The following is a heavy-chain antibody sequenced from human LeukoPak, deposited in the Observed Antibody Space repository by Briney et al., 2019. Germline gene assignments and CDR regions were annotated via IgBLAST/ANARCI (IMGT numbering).Heavy chain of an antibody. D-gene: IGHD2-2*01. V-gene: IGHV4-34*01. CDR3: ARGQVVPPKNYYYYYMDV. CDR2: INHSGST. CDR1: GGSFSGYY. J-gene: IGHJ6*03. Sequence: SETLSLTCAVYGGSFSGYYWSWIRQPPGKGLEWIGEINHSGSTNYNPSLTRRVTISLDTSKNQFSLKLSSVTAADTAVYYCARGQVVPPKNYYYYYMDVWGKGTTVTVSS.